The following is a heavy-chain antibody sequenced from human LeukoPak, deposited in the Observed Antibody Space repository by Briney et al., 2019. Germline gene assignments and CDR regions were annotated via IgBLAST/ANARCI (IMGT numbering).Heavy chain of an antibody. CDR3: ARKLRLGGNWFDP. Sequence: SQTLSLTCTVSGGSISSGSYYWSWIRQPAGKGLEWIGRIYTSGSTNYNPSLKSRVTISVDTSKNQFSLKLSSVTAADTALYYCARKLRLGGNWFDPWGQGTLVTVSS. CDR1: GGSISSGSYY. CDR2: IYTSGST. J-gene: IGHJ5*02. V-gene: IGHV4-61*02. D-gene: IGHD1-26*01.